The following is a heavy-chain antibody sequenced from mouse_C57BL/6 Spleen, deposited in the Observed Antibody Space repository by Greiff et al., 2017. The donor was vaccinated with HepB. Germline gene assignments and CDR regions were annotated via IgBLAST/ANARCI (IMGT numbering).Heavy chain of an antibody. CDR1: GYTFTDYE. V-gene: IGHV1-15*01. CDR2: IDPETGGT. Sequence: VKLQESGAELVRPGASVTLSCKASGYTFTDYEMHWVKQTPVHGLEWIGAIDPETGGTAYNQKFKGKAILTADKSSSTAYMELRSLTSEDSAVYYCTRGDYDYDDGGLDYWGQGTTLTVSS. J-gene: IGHJ2*01. CDR3: TRGDYDYDDGGLDY. D-gene: IGHD2-4*01.